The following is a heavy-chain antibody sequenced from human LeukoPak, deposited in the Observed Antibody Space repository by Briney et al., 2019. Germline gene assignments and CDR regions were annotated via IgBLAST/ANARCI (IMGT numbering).Heavy chain of an antibody. D-gene: IGHD6-19*01. CDR3: ARGHSSGWYYRY. CDR2: IYYSGST. Sequence: SETLSLTCSVSGGSLSSSTYYWGWIRQPPGKGLEWIGSIYYSGSTYYNPSLKSRVTISADTSKNQFSLKLSSVTAADTAVYYCARGHSSGWYYRYWGQGTLVTVSS. V-gene: IGHV4-39*07. CDR1: GGSLSSSTYY. J-gene: IGHJ4*02.